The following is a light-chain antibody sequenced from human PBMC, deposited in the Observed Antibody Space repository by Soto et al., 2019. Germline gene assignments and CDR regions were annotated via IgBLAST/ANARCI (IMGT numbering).Light chain of an antibody. J-gene: IGKJ3*01. CDR1: QSVSSY. CDR3: QQRSNWPL. V-gene: IGKV3-11*01. CDR2: DAS. Sequence: EIVLTQSPAILSLSPGERATLSCRASQSVSSYLAWYQQKPGQAPRLLIYDASNRATGIPARFSGSGSGTDFTLTISSLEPEDFAVYYCQQRSNWPLFGPGTKVDIK.